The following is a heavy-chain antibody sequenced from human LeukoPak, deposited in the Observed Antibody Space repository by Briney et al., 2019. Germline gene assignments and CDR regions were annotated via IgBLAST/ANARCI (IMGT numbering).Heavy chain of an antibody. J-gene: IGHJ4*02. CDR1: GFTFSSYA. CDR2: ISYDGSNK. Sequence: GGSLRLSCAASGFTFSSYAMHWVRQAPGKGLEWVAVISYDGSNKYYADSVKGRFTISRDNSKNTLYLQMNSLRAEDTAVYYCARVLHDYGGYFDYWGQGTLVTVSS. D-gene: IGHD4-23*01. CDR3: ARVLHDYGGYFDY. V-gene: IGHV3-30-3*01.